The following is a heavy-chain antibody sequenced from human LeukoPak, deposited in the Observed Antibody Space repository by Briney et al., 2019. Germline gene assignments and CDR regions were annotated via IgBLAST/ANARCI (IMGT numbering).Heavy chain of an antibody. CDR2: INSIGTTI. J-gene: IGHJ4*02. V-gene: IGHV3-48*03. CDR1: RFTFTDSE. CDR3: ARNSRSLLDY. Sequence: GGSLRLSCAASRFTFTDSEMNWVRRAPGKGLEWVSYINSIGTTIYYADSAKGRFTDSRDNAKNSLYLQMNSLRPGDTAVYYCARNSRSLLDYWGQGTLVTVSS. D-gene: IGHD6-13*01.